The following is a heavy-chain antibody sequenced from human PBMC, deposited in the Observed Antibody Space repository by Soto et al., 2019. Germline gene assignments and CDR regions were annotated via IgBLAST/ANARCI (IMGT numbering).Heavy chain of an antibody. CDR3: ARGHDILPGWKFTF. V-gene: IGHV1-18*01. J-gene: IGHJ4*02. Sequence: QVRLVQSGAEVKKPGASVKVSCKTYGYDFTNYGINWVRQAPGQGLEWLGWISAYNGNIVYAQNFRGRATLTTDTSTGSAYMALRRLRSDDTAGYYCARGHDILPGWKFTFWGQGTLVTVSS. D-gene: IGHD3-9*01. CDR1: GYDFTNYG. CDR2: ISAYNGNI.